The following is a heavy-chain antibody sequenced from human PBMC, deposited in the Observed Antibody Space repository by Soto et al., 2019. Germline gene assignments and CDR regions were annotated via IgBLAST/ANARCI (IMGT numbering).Heavy chain of an antibody. D-gene: IGHD3-22*01. CDR3: ARLGGYYQVWDS. V-gene: IGHV4-59*08. CDR1: DHSISYGY. Sequence: PSETLSLTCTLCDHSISYGYWSWIRQPPGTGLEWIGYIYYSGTTTYNPSLKSRFSISVDISKNEVSLKLTSVTAADTAVYYCARLGGYYQVWDSWGQGTVVTVS. J-gene: IGHJ4*02. CDR2: IYYSGTT.